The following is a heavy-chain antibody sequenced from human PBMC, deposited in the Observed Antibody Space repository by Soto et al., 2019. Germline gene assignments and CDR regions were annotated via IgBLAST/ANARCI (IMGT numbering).Heavy chain of an antibody. CDR2: INSGASTT. CDR1: GFTFSSSW. V-gene: IGHV3-74*01. J-gene: IGHJ4*02. D-gene: IGHD4-17*01. CDR3: AKDVSGGDYLDYFDY. Sequence: GGSLRLSCAASGFTFSSSWMHWVRQGPGEGLVWVSRINSGASTTNYADSVKGRFTISRDNAKNTLYLQMNSLTAEDTAVYYCAKDVSGGDYLDYFDYWGQGTLVTVSS.